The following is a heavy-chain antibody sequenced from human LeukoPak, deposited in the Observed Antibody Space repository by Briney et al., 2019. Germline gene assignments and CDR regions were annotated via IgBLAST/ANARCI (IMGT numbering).Heavy chain of an antibody. D-gene: IGHD5-24*01. CDR3: AVGRNGYNYYYFHY. CDR2: IYYSGST. Sequence: SETLSLTCTVSGDSINNYYWSWIRQPPGKGLEWIGYIYYSGSTNYNPSLKSRVTISVDTSKNQFSLKLSSVTAADTAVYYCAVGRNGYNYYYFHYWGQGTLATVSS. V-gene: IGHV4-59*01. CDR1: GDSINNYY. J-gene: IGHJ4*02.